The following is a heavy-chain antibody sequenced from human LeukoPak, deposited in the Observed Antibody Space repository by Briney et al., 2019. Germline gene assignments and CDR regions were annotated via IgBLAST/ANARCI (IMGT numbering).Heavy chain of an antibody. CDR3: ASDGGWVANN. CDR2: IKQDGSVR. CDR1: GFPFSSHW. D-gene: IGHD6-19*01. V-gene: IGHV3-7*01. J-gene: IGHJ4*02. Sequence: GGSLRLSCEGSGFPFSSHWLSWFRQSPGKGLEWVANIKQDGSVRNYVDSVKGRFTISRDNAKNSQYLQMNSLRVEDTAVYYCASDGGWVANNWGQGTLVTVSS.